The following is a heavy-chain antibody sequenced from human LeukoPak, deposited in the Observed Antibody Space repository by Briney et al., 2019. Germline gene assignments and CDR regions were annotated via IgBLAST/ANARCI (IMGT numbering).Heavy chain of an antibody. V-gene: IGHV4-59*01. CDR2: IYYSGST. CDR3: ARSIPHSRGVFIPPFDY. D-gene: IGHD3-10*01. CDR1: GGSISSYY. J-gene: IGHJ4*02. Sequence: SETLSLTCTVSGGSISSYYWSWIRQPPGKGLEWIWYIYYSGSTNYNPSLKSRITISVDTSKTQFSLKLSSVPAADTAVYYCARSIPHSRGVFIPPFDYWGQGTLVTVSS.